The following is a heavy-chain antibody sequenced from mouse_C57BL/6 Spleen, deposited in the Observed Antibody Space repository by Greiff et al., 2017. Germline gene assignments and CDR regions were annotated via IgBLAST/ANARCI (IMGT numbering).Heavy chain of an antibody. CDR1: GYTFTDYY. V-gene: IGHV1-76*01. CDR2: IYPGSGNT. Sequence: QVQLKESGAELVRPGASVKLSCKASGYTFTDYYINWVKQRPGQGLEWIARIYPGSGNTYYNAKFKGKATLTAEKSSSTAYMQLSSLTSEDSAVYVCARAYYSNPGAMAYWGQGTSVTVSA. J-gene: IGHJ4*01. CDR3: ARAYYSNPGAMAY. D-gene: IGHD2-5*01.